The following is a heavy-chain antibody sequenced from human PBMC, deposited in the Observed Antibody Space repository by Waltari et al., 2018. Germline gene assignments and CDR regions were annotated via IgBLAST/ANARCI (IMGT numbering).Heavy chain of an antibody. V-gene: IGHV1-46*01. CDR2: MNSGGDTT. CDR3: ARLGITMTPDY. CDR1: GYPFTSYY. J-gene: IGHJ4*02. Sequence: QVQLVQSGAELKKPGASVKLSCKPSGYPFTSYYIQWVRQAPGQGLEVMGVMNSGGDTTIYAQKFQGRVTMTRDTSTSTVYMELSSLRSEDTAVYYCARLGITMTPDYWGQGTLVTVSS.